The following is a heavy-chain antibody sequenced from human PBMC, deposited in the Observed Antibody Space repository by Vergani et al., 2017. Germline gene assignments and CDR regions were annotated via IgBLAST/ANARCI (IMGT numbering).Heavy chain of an antibody. J-gene: IGHJ5*02. CDR1: GFTFSSYA. D-gene: IGHD1/OR15-1a*01. Sequence: EVQLLESGGGLVQPGGSLRLSCAASGFTFSSYAMSWVRQAPGRAPEWVSIINTNGDHTKYADAVKGRFTITRDNSRSILYLQMDSLRVEDTATYYCAKGGWNNFFGPWGRGALVIVSP. CDR2: INTNGDHT. CDR3: AKGGWNNFFGP. V-gene: IGHV3-23*01.